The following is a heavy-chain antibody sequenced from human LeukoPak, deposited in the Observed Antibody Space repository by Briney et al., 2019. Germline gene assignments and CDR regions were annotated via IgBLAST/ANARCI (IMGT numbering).Heavy chain of an antibody. CDR3: ARILFGDWGNRFDP. D-gene: IGHD3-10*02. CDR1: GYTFTSYD. Sequence: ASVKVSCKASGYTFTSYDINWVRQATGQGLEWMGWMNPNSGNTGYAQKFQGRVTMTRNTSISTAYMELSSLRSEDTAVYYCARILFGDWGNRFDPWGQGTLVTVSS. J-gene: IGHJ5*02. V-gene: IGHV1-8*01. CDR2: MNPNSGNT.